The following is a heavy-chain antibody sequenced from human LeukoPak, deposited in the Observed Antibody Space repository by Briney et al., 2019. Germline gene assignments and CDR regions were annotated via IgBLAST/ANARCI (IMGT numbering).Heavy chain of an antibody. Sequence: GGSLRLSCTASGFTFGDYAMSWVRQAPGKGLEWVGFIRSKAYGGTTEYAASVEGRFTISRDDSKSIAYLQMNSLKTEDTAVYYCTRDPPYCSSTSCYGLDYWGQGTLVTVSS. CDR2: IRSKAYGGTT. D-gene: IGHD2-2*01. CDR3: TRDPPYCSSTSCYGLDY. CDR1: GFTFGDYA. J-gene: IGHJ4*02. V-gene: IGHV3-49*04.